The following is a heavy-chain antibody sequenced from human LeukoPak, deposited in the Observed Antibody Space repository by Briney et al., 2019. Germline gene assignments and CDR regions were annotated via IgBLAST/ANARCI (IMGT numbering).Heavy chain of an antibody. CDR1: GGSFSGYY. CDR3: ARICSSSWYYYYYGMDV. CDR2: INHSGST. V-gene: IGHV4-34*01. J-gene: IGHJ6*02. Sequence: SETLSLTCAVYGGSFSGYYWSWIRQPPGKGLEWIGEINHSGSTNYNPSLKSRVTISVDTSKNQFSLKLSSVTAADTAVYYCARICSSSWYYYYYGMDVWGHGTTVTVSS. D-gene: IGHD6-13*01.